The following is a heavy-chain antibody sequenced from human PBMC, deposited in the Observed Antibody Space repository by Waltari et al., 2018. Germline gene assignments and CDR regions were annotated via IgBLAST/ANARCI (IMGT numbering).Heavy chain of an antibody. D-gene: IGHD2-8*01. Sequence: QVQLVQSGAEVKKPGASVKVSCKASGYTFTGYYLHWVRQAPGQGLEWMGRINPNSGGTNYAQKLQGRVTMTTDTSTSTAYMELRSLRSDDTAVYYCARDPADIVLANGDYWGQGTLVTVSS. CDR1: GYTFTGYY. CDR3: ARDPADIVLANGDY. V-gene: IGHV1-2*06. CDR2: INPNSGGT. J-gene: IGHJ4*02.